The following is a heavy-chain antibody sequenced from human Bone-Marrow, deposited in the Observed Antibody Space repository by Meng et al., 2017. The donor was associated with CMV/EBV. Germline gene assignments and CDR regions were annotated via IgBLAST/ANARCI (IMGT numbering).Heavy chain of an antibody. J-gene: IGHJ4*02. CDR1: GGTSSSYA. D-gene: IGHD2/OR15-2a*01. Sequence: SVKVSCKASGGTSSSYANIWVRQGPGQGLEWTGGIIPILGIANYAQKFQGRVTITADKSTSTAYLELSSLRSEDTAVYYCARGGSSAAKNPLLSYYCAYWGQRKLVTVSS. CDR3: ARGGSSAAKNPLLSYYCAY. CDR2: IIPILGIA. V-gene: IGHV1-69*10.